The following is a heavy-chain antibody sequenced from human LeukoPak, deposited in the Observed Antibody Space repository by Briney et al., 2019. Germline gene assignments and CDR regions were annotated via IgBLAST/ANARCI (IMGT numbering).Heavy chain of an antibody. D-gene: IGHD3-16*01. CDR2: IKQGGSEK. J-gene: IGHJ6*02. CDR1: GFTFSDYY. Sequence: GGSLRLSCAASGFTFSDYYMSWIRQAPGKGLEWVANIKQGGSEKYYADSVKGRFTISRDNAKNSLFLQMNSLTAEDTAVYYCARAGSLGYGMDVWGQGTTVTVSS. CDR3: ARAGSLGYGMDV. V-gene: IGHV3-7*04.